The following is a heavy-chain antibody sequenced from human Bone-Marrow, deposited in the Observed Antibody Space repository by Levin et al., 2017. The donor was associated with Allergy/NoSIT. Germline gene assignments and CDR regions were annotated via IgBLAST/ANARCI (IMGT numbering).Heavy chain of an antibody. Sequence: SETLSLTCSVSGGSISSGRYYFTWVRQSAGKGLEWIGRIYTTGSTNYNPSLESRATISRDPFKKEFYLTLSSVTAADPAVYYCAGGRLASLYYYSVDVWGRGTTVIVSS. CDR2: IYTTGST. CDR1: GGSISSGRYY. V-gene: IGHV4-61*02. CDR3: AGGRLASLYYYSVDV. J-gene: IGHJ6*03.